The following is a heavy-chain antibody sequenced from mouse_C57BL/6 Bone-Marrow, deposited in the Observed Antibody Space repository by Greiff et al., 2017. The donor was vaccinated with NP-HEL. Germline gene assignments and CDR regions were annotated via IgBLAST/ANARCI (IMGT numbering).Heavy chain of an antibody. D-gene: IGHD4-1*01. J-gene: IGHJ2*01. CDR1: GYTFTSYG. CDR2: IYPRSGNT. Sequence: QVHVKQSGAELARPGASVKLSCKASGYTFTSYGISWVKQRTGQGLEWIGEIYPRSGNTYYNEKFKGKATLTADKSSSTAYMELRSLTSEDSAVYFCARRLGGFDYWGQGTTLTVSS. V-gene: IGHV1-81*01. CDR3: ARRLGGFDY.